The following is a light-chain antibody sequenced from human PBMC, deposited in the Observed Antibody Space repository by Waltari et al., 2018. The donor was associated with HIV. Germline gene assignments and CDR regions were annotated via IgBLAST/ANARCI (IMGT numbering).Light chain of an antibody. Sequence: QSVLTQPPSISGAPGQRVTISCTGSSSNIGAGYDVHWYQQLPRKAPKLLIFDSRGRPSGVPDPIPGPKSCPPASLAITGLQAEDEADYYCQSYDNNLSVWMFGGGTKLTVL. CDR2: DSR. CDR1: SSNIGAGYD. CDR3: QSYDNNLSVWM. V-gene: IGLV1-40*01. J-gene: IGLJ3*02.